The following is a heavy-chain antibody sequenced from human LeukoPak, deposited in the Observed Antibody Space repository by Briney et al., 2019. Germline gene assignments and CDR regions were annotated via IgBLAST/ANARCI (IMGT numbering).Heavy chain of an antibody. CDR2: LNSDGGRT. CDR1: GFTFSSHW. D-gene: IGHD6-13*01. V-gene: IGHV3-74*01. CDR3: ARDGRVGADGTILDY. Sequence: GGSLRLSCAASGFTFSSHWMHWVRQAPGKGLVWVSRLNSDGGRTDYADSVKGRFTISRDNAKNTLYLQMNSLRAEDTAVYSCARDGRVGADGTILDYWGQGILVTVSS. J-gene: IGHJ4*02.